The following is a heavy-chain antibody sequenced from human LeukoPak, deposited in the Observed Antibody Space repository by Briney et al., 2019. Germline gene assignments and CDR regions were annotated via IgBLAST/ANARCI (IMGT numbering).Heavy chain of an antibody. V-gene: IGHV1-69*13. CDR2: IIPIFGTA. CDR1: GYTFTSYG. J-gene: IGHJ6*02. D-gene: IGHD3-22*01. Sequence: GASVKVSCKASGYTFTSYGISWVRQAPGQGLEWMGGIIPIFGTANYAQKFQGRVTITADESTSTAYMELSSLRSEDTAVYYCARDGEYYYDDSLYYGMDVWGQGTTVTVSS. CDR3: ARDGEYYYDDSLYYGMDV.